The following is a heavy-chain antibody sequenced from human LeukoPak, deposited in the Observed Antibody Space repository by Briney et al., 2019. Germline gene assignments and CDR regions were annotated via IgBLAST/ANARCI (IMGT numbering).Heavy chain of an antibody. Sequence: GGSLRLSCAASGFTFSGSAMHWVRQASGKGLEWVGRIRSKANSYATAYAASVKGRFTISRDDSNNTAYLQMNSLKTEDTAVYYCTRGISSSWSGFGDYWGLGTLVTVSS. CDR2: IRSKANSYAT. CDR1: GFTFSGSA. V-gene: IGHV3-73*01. D-gene: IGHD6-13*01. J-gene: IGHJ4*02. CDR3: TRGISSSWSGFGDY.